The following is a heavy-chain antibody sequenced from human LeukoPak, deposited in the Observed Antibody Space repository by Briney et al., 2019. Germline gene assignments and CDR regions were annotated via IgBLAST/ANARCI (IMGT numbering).Heavy chain of an antibody. CDR3: AKYSSSSNYYYGMDV. CDR1: GFTFSSYE. CDR2: ISSSSSYT. D-gene: IGHD6-13*01. V-gene: IGHV3-11*03. Sequence: KSGGSLRLSCAASGFTFSSYEMNWIRQAPGKGLEWVSYISSSSSYTNYADSVKGRFTISRDNAKNSLYLQMNSLRAEDTAVYYCAKYSSSSNYYYGMDVWGQGTTVTVSS. J-gene: IGHJ6*02.